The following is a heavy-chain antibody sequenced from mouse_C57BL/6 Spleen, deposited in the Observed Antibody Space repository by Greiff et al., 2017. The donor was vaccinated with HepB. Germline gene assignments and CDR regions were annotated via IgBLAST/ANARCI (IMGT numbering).Heavy chain of an antibody. Sequence: EVQLQQSGPGLVKPSQSLSLTCSVTGYSITSGYYWNWIRQFPGNKLEWMGYISYDGSNNYNPSLKNRISITRDTSKNQFFLKLNSVTTEDTATYYCARGRTTFDYWGQGTTLTVSS. CDR1: GYSITSGYY. D-gene: IGHD1-1*01. CDR2: ISYDGSN. CDR3: ARGRTTFDY. V-gene: IGHV3-6*01. J-gene: IGHJ2*01.